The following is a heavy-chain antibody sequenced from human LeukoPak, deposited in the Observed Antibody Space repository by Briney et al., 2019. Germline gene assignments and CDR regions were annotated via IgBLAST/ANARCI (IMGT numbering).Heavy chain of an antibody. D-gene: IGHD2-15*01. CDR1: GASFTSYY. V-gene: IGHV4-59*01. CDR3: VRGYCSGATCYHFDY. CDR2: FYYSGSD. Sequence: SETLSLTCTVSGASFTSYYWNWIRQPPGKGLEWIGYFYYSGSDKYNPSLKSRITISVDTSKNQFSLKLSSVTAADTAVYYCVRGYCSGATCYHFDYWGQGTLVTVSS. J-gene: IGHJ4*02.